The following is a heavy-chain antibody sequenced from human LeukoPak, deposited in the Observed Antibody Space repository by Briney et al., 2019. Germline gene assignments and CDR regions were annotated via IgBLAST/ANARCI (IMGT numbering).Heavy chain of an antibody. CDR1: GFTFNNFG. J-gene: IGHJ5*02. CDR2: ISGGGGGSA. D-gene: IGHD2-2*01. V-gene: IGHV3-23*01. CDR3: ARVRCCAMGCSSNWFDP. Sequence: PGGSLRLPCAASGFTFNNFGMTWVRQAPGKGLEWVSSISGGGGGSAYYADSVKGRFTISGDNSKDTLYLQMNSLRAEDTAVYYCARVRCCAMGCSSNWFDPWGQGTLVTVSS.